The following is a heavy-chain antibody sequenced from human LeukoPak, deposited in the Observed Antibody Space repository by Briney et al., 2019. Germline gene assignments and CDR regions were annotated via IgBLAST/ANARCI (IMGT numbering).Heavy chain of an antibody. CDR2: IYSSRS. V-gene: IGHV4-4*07. Sequence: SETLSLTCTVSGASISSYYWSWIRQPAGKGLEWIGRIYSSRSIYNPSLKSRVTISVDTSKNQFSLKLSSVTAADTAVYYCARGAWDSSGWYDFYYYMDVWGKGTTVTVSS. CDR1: GASISSYY. CDR3: ARGAWDSSGWYDFYYYMDV. J-gene: IGHJ6*03. D-gene: IGHD6-19*01.